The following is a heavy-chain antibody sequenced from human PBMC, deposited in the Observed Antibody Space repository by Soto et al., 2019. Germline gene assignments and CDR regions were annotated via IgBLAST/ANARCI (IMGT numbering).Heavy chain of an antibody. J-gene: IGHJ4*02. CDR1: GGSVSSGSYY. V-gene: IGHV4-61*01. Sequence: SETLSLTCTVSGGSVSSGSYYWSWIRQPPGKGLEWIGYIYYSGSTNYNPSLKSRVTISVDTSKNQFSLKLSSVTAADTAVYYCARGYARGVTAIPCVYWGQGTLVTVYS. CDR3: ARGYARGVTAIPCVY. CDR2: IYYSGST. D-gene: IGHD2-21*02.